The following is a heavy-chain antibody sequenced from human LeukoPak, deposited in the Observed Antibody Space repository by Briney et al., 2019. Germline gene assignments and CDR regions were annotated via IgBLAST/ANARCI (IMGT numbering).Heavy chain of an antibody. CDR1: GFTFSSYW. D-gene: IGHD6-13*01. CDR2: IKQDGSEK. Sequence: GGSLRLSCAASGFTFSSYWMSWVRQAPGKGLEWVANIKQDGSEKYYVDSVKGRFTISRDNAKNSLYLQMNSLRAEDTALYYCAKDPSWSSSWYGAFDIWGQGTMVTVSS. V-gene: IGHV3-7*03. J-gene: IGHJ3*02. CDR3: AKDPSWSSSWYGAFDI.